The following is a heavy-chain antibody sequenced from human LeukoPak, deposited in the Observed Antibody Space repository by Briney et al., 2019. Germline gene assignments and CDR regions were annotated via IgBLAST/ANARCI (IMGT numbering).Heavy chain of an antibody. J-gene: IGHJ3*02. V-gene: IGHV3-74*01. D-gene: IGHD1-26*01. CDR1: GFTFSSYW. CDR2: INSDGSST. CDR3: ARGGSYPSAFDI. Sequence: GGSLRLSCAASGFTFSSYWMHWVRQAPGKGLVWVSRINSDGSSTSYADSVKGRFTISRDNAKNTPYLQMNSLRAEDTAVYYCARGGSYPSAFDIWGQGTMVTVSS.